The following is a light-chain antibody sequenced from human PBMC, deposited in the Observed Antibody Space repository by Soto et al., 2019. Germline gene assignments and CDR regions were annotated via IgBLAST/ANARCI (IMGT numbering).Light chain of an antibody. J-gene: IGKJ1*01. CDR2: DAS. CDR3: QQYHEYW. Sequence: DIQMPQSPSTLSASVGDRVTITCRASQSISSWLAWYQQKPGKAPKLLIYDASSLESGVTSRFSGSGSGTEFTLTISSLQPDDFATYYYQQYHEYWVGQGTKVDIK. CDR1: QSISSW. V-gene: IGKV1-5*01.